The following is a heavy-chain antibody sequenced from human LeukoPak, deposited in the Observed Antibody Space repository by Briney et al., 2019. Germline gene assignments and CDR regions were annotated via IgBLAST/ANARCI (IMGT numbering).Heavy chain of an antibody. CDR1: GFTFYSYA. V-gene: IGHV3-23*01. J-gene: IGHJ6*03. CDR3: VRCAASDYYYYVGV. CDR2: IGASGYRT. D-gene: IGHD6-25*01. Sequence: PGGSLRLSCAASGFTFYSYAMGWVRQSPGKGLEWVSAIGASGYRTFYADSVKGRFTISRDNSKNTVYLQMNSLRAADTALYYCVRCAASDYYYYVGVWGRGTTVTVSS.